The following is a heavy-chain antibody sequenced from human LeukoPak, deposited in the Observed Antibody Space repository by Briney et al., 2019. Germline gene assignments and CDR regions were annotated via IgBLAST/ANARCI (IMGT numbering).Heavy chain of an antibody. D-gene: IGHD3-3*01. J-gene: IGHJ6*03. V-gene: IGHV4-61*02. CDR2: IYTGETT. CDR3: ARVGGGFLEWLPYYYYYMGV. Sequence: SETLSLTCTVSGGSTSSGSYYCGCVRQPAGNGLEWIGRIYTGETTNNNPSLKSRVTISVDASKKQFSLKLRCVTGADTAVYYCARVGGGFLEWLPYYYYYMGVWGKGTTVTVSS. CDR1: GGSTSSGSYY.